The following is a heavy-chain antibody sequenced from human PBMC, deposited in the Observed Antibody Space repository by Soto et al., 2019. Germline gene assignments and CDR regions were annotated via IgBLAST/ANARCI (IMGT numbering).Heavy chain of an antibody. V-gene: IGHV1-46*03. D-gene: IGHD3-9*01. J-gene: IGHJ3*02. CDR1: GYTFTSYY. CDR2: INPSGGST. CDR3: ARVPYYDILTGYYSANDAFDI. Sequence: QVQLVQSGAEVKKPGASVKVSCKASGYTFTSYYMHWVRQAPGQGLEWMGIINPSGGSTSYAQKFQGRVTMTRDPSTSTVYMELSSLRSEDTAVYYCARVPYYDILTGYYSANDAFDIWGQGTMVTVSS.